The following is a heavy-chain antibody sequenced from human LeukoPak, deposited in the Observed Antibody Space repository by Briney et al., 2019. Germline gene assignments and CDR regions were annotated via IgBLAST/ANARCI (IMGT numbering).Heavy chain of an antibody. D-gene: IGHD2-2*01. CDR2: ICYDGSNK. V-gene: IGHV3-33*01. CDR1: GFTFSSYG. CDR3: ARDLRGYCSRTRCYEFSD. J-gene: IGHJ4*02. Sequence: GGSLRLSCAASGFTFSSYGMHWVRQAPGKGLEWVAVICYDGSNKYYADSVKGRFTISIDNSKNTVYLEMSSLRAEDTAVYYCARDLRGYCSRTRCYEFSDWGQGTLVTVSS.